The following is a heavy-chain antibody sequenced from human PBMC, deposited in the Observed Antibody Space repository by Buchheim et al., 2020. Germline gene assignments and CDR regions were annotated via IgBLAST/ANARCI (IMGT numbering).Heavy chain of an antibody. CDR2: INHSGST. D-gene: IGHD2-15*01. V-gene: IGHV4-34*01. CDR3: ATWVYCSGGSCHSGYY. Sequence: QVQLQQWGAGLLKPSETLSLTCAVYSGSFSGYYWSWIRQPPGKGLEWIGEINHSGSTNYNPSLKSRVTISVDTSKNQFSLKLSSVTAADTAVYYCATWVYCSGGSCHSGYYWGQGTL. J-gene: IGHJ4*02. CDR1: SGSFSGYY.